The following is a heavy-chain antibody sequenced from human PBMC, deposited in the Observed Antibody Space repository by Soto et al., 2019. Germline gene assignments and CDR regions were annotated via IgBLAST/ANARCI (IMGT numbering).Heavy chain of an antibody. D-gene: IGHD2-15*01. CDR3: GKVLVGATGHTDSDS. CDR1: GGSIYRSGYY. V-gene: IGHV4-39*01. CDR2: IDYNGVT. Sequence: SLTCTVSGGSIYRSGYYWGWIRQPPGRGLEWIGNIDYNGVTYSNPSLKRRVTISRDTSKNQFSLKLTSVTAADTALYYCGKVLVGATGHTDSDSWGPGTLVTVSS. J-gene: IGHJ4*02.